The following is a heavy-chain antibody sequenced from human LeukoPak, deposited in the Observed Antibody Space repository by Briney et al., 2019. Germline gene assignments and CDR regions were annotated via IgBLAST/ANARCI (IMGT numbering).Heavy chain of an antibody. CDR2: DHDSGDS. CDR3: GTSSHSGSYRAH. D-gene: IGHD3-10*01. Sequence: SETLSLTCSVSGASISSYYWNWIQQPPGKGLEWIGYDHDSGDSNYNPSLKSRVTISMDTSKNQFFLHLTSVTAADTAVYYCGTSSHSGSYRAHWGQGTLVTVS. J-gene: IGHJ4*02. V-gene: IGHV4-59*08. CDR1: GASISSYY.